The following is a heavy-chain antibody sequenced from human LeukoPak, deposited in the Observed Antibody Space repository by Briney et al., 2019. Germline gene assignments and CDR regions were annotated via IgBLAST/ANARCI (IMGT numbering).Heavy chain of an antibody. CDR2: ISYDGSNK. Sequence: PGGSLRLSCAASGFTFSSYAVHWVRQAPGKGLEWVAVISYDGSNKYYADSVKGRSTISRDNSKNTLYLQMNSLRAEDTAVYYCARDTPRSGSYPFDYWGQGTLVTVSS. J-gene: IGHJ4*02. D-gene: IGHD1-26*01. CDR1: GFTFSSYA. CDR3: ARDTPRSGSYPFDY. V-gene: IGHV3-30-3*01.